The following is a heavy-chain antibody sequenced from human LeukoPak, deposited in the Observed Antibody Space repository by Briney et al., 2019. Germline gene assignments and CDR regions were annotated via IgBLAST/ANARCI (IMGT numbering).Heavy chain of an antibody. V-gene: IGHV3-23*01. CDR1: GFTFSSYA. D-gene: IGHD3-22*01. CDR2: ISGSGGST. CDR3: AKVPAYYYDSSGHH. Sequence: GGSLRLYCAASGFTFSSYAMRWVRQAPGKGLEWVSAISGSGGSTYYADSVKGRFTISRDNSKNTLYLQMNSLRAEDTAVYYCAKVPAYYYDSSGHHWGQGTLVTVSS. J-gene: IGHJ5*02.